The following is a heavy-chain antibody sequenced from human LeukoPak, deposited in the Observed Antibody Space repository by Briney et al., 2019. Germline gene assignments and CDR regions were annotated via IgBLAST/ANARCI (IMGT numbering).Heavy chain of an antibody. CDR3: ARDRPGSRVFDY. CDR2: IYSGGSS. V-gene: IGHV3-66*01. Sequence: GGSLRLSCAASGFTVSSNYMSWVRQAPGKGLEWVSVIYSGGSSYYADSVKGRFTISRDNSKNTLYLQMNSLRAEDTAVYYCARDRPGSRVFDYWGQGTLVTVSS. D-gene: IGHD1-26*01. CDR1: GFTVSSNY. J-gene: IGHJ4*02.